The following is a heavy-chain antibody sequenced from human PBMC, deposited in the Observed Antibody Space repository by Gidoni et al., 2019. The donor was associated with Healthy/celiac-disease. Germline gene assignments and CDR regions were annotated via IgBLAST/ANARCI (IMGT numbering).Heavy chain of an antibody. V-gene: IGHV3-43*01. CDR2: SSWDGGST. CDR3: AKDSHPGGPYYFDY. J-gene: IGHJ4*02. CDR1: GFLLADYT. Sequence: VQLVESGGVVVQPGGSLRLSCAAHGFLLADYTMHWVRQAPGKGLEWVSLSSWDGGSTYDADSVKGRFTISRDNSKNSLYLQMNSLRTEDTALYYCAKDSHPGGPYYFDYGGQGTLVTVSS.